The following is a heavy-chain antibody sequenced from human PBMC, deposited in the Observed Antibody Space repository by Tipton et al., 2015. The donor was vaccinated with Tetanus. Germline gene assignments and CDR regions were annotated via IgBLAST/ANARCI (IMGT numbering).Heavy chain of an antibody. D-gene: IGHD3-22*01. CDR1: GGSFSTYV. Sequence: QSGPEVKKPGSSVKVSCKTSGGSFSTYVTSWVRQAPGQGLEWMGGLIPIFGPPNYAQKFRGRVTITADKSTSTAYMELTNLTSEDTAVYYCARSRGGTRDYYAIAYWGQGTLAAVSS. V-gene: IGHV1-69*06. J-gene: IGHJ4*02. CDR2: LIPIFGPP. CDR3: ARSRGGTRDYYAIAY.